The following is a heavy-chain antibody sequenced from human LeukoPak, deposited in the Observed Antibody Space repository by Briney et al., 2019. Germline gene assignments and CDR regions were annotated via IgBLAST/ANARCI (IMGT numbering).Heavy chain of an antibody. CDR1: GFTFSSYW. CDR3: VRGGGADRPYGLDV. Sequence: GGSPRLSCAAFGFTFSSYWIHWVRQAPGKGPVWVSRINSDGTSTTYADPVKGRFTISRDSAKNTVYLQMNSLRAEDTAVYYCVRGGGADRPYGLDVWGRGTTVTVSS. V-gene: IGHV3-74*01. D-gene: IGHD6-6*01. CDR2: INSDGTST. J-gene: IGHJ6*02.